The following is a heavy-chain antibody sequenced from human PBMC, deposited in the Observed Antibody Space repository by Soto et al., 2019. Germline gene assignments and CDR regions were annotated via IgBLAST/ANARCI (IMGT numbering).Heavy chain of an antibody. V-gene: IGHV6-1*01. D-gene: IGHD3-22*01. CDR2: TYYRSKWYN. J-gene: IGHJ6*02. CDR1: GDSVSSNSAA. Sequence: PSQTLSLTCAISGDSVSSNSAAWNWIRQSPSRGLEWLGRTYYRSKWYNDYAVSVKSRITINPDTSKNQFSLQLNSVTPEDTAVYYCAGDSYYYDSSGYYPQPDGMDVWGQGTTVTVSS. CDR3: AGDSYYYDSSGYYPQPDGMDV.